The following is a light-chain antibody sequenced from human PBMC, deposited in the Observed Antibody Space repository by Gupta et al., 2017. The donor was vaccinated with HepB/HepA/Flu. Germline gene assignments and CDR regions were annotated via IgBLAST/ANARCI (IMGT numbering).Light chain of an antibody. Sequence: QSVVTQPPSVSEAPRQRVTISCSGSWSNIGANTVNWYQQLPGKAPKLLIYYDDLLPSGVSDRFSGSKSGTSAALTSSGLQAEDEADYYCAAWDDSLNGLVFGGGTKLTVL. V-gene: IGLV1-36*01. CDR2: YDD. J-gene: IGLJ3*02. CDR1: WSNIGANT. CDR3: AAWDDSLNGLV.